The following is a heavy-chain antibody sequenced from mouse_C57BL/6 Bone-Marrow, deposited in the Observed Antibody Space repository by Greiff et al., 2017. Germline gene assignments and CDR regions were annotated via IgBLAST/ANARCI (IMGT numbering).Heavy chain of an antibody. CDR3: ARCYGPWFAD. J-gene: IGHJ3*01. D-gene: IGHD1-1*02. CDR2: IYPRSGNT. Sequence: VMLVESGAELARPGASVKLSCKASGYTFTSYGISWVKQRTGQGLEWIGEIYPRSGNTYYNEKFKGKATLTADKSSSTAYLELRSLTSEDSAVYFCARCYGPWFADWGQGTLVTVSA. V-gene: IGHV1-81*01. CDR1: GYTFTSYG.